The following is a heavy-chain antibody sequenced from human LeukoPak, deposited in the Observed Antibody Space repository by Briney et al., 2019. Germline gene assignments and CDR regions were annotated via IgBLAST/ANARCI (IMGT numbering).Heavy chain of an antibody. D-gene: IGHD2-2*01. V-gene: IGHV5-51*01. CDR2: IYPADSET. Sequence: GESLQISCQASGSTFTSHWIGWVRQLPGKGLEWMGVIYPADSETTYSPSFQGQVTISADKSISTAYLQWSSLKASDTAMYYCATPTTGCSSTSCYLLFWGQGTLVTVSS. CDR3: ATPTTGCSSTSCYLLF. CDR1: GSTFTSHW. J-gene: IGHJ4*02.